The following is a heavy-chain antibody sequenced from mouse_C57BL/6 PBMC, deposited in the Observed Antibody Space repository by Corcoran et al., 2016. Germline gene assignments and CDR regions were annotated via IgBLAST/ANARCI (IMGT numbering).Heavy chain of an antibody. CDR2: ISYDGSN. CDR1: GYSITSGYY. J-gene: IGHJ3*01. Sequence: DVQLQESGPGLVKPSQSLSLTCSVTGYSITSGYYWNWIRQFPGNKLEWMGYISYDGSNNYNPSLKNRISITRDTSKNQFFLKLNSVTTEDTATYYCARDGSSYVSWFAYWGQGTLVTVSA. D-gene: IGHD1-1*01. V-gene: IGHV3-6*01. CDR3: ARDGSSYVSWFAY.